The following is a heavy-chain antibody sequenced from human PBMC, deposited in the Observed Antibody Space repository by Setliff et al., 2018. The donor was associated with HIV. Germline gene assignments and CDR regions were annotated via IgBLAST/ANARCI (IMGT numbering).Heavy chain of an antibody. CDR2: FNTETRNP. D-gene: IGHD1-26*01. CDR1: GYNFIDYN. Sequence: ASVKVSCKASGYNFIDYNFIWVRQAPGQGLEWMGWFNTETRNPMYAQAFKGRLVFSLDTSVSTAYLQINSLKAEDTAMYYCARVGSYWSTFDYWGQGALVTSPQ. V-gene: IGHV7-4-1*02. J-gene: IGHJ4*02. CDR3: ARVGSYWSTFDY.